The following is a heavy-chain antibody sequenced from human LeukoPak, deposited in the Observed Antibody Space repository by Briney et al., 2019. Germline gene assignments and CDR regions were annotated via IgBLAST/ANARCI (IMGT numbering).Heavy chain of an antibody. D-gene: IGHD7-27*01. CDR3: ATYKNWVAGDV. J-gene: IGHJ6*02. CDR1: GFKFSDFW. Sequence: EGSLRLSCAASGFKFSDFWMSWVRQAPGKGPEWVANIKQDGREEHYVDSVKGRFTVSRDNARNSLFLQMNSLRVEDTAVYYCATYKNWVAGDVWGQGTTVSVSS. V-gene: IGHV3-7*01. CDR2: IKQDGREE.